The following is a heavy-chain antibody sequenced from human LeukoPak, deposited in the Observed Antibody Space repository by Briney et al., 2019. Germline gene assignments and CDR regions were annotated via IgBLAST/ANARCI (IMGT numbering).Heavy chain of an antibody. J-gene: IGHJ4*02. CDR2: ISYDGSNK. Sequence: GGSLRLSCAASGFTFDDYTMHWVRQAPGKGLEWVAVISYDGSNKYYADSVKGRFTISRDNSKNTLYLQMNSLRAEDTAVYYCAKFADDYGDLLDYWGQGTLVTVSS. CDR1: GFTFDDYT. CDR3: AKFADDYGDLLDY. D-gene: IGHD4-17*01. V-gene: IGHV3-30*18.